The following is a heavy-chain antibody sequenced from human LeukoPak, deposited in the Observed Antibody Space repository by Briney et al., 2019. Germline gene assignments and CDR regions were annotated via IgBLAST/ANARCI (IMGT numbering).Heavy chain of an antibody. CDR2: IKQDGSEK. V-gene: IGHV3-7*03. J-gene: IGHJ6*02. Sequence: GGSLRLSCVGSGFTFSNYWMNWVRQAPGKGLEWVANIKQDGSEKYYVDSVKGRFTTSRDNAKNSLFLQMNSLRAEDTAVYYCVRAMDVWGQGTTVTVSS. CDR1: GFTFSNYW. CDR3: VRAMDV.